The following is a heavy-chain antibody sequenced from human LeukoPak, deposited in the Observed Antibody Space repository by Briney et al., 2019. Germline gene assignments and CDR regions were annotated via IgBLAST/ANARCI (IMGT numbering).Heavy chain of an antibody. D-gene: IGHD2-15*01. CDR1: VFTFSSYG. CDR3: ARVAVALDYYYYYMDV. Sequence: PGGSLRLSCAASVFTFSSYGMHWVRHAPGKGLEWVAVIWYNGSNKYYADSVKGRFTISRDNSQNTRYLQMCSLRAEGTAVYYCARVAVALDYYYYYMDVSGRGTTATVYS. CDR2: IWYNGSNK. J-gene: IGHJ6*03. V-gene: IGHV3-33*01.